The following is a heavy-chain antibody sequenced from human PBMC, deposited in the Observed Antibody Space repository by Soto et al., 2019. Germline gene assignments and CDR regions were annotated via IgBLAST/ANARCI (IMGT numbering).Heavy chain of an antibody. CDR3: TADQVVTSDYAMDV. Sequence: VQLVESGGGVVKPGGSLRLSCAASGLTLSNAWMNWVREAPGKGLEWVGRIKTKTEGGTTDYAAPVKGRFTISRDDSKNTLYLQMNSLKTEDTAVYYCTADQVVTSDYAMDVWGQGTTVTVSS. J-gene: IGHJ6*02. V-gene: IGHV3-15*07. D-gene: IGHD2-21*02. CDR1: GLTLSNAW. CDR2: IKTKTEGGTT.